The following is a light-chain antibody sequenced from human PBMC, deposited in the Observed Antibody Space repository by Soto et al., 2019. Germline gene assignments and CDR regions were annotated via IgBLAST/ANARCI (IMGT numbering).Light chain of an antibody. CDR1: RSVDSH. CDR3: QQGSNWPLT. Sequence: EVVLTQSPATLSLSPGETATLSCRASRSVDSHLAWYQQKRGQAPRLLIYDASSRASGIPARFSGSASGTDFTLTISSLEPEDFAVYYCQQGSNWPLTFGQGTRLEI. CDR2: DAS. J-gene: IGKJ5*01. V-gene: IGKV3-11*01.